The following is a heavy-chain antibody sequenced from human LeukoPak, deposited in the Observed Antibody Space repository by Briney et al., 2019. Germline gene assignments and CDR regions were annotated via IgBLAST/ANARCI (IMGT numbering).Heavy chain of an antibody. Sequence: GSLRLSCAASGFTFRSTSMSWVRQAPGKGLEWVAVTVGGGDGTYYADSVKGRFTISRDNSNNTLYLQMSSLRAEDTAVYYCAKGYRIAVAVNYFDYWGQGTLVTVSS. CDR1: GFTFRSTS. D-gene: IGHD6-19*01. V-gene: IGHV3-23*01. CDR3: AKGYRIAVAVNYFDY. CDR2: TVGGGDGT. J-gene: IGHJ4*02.